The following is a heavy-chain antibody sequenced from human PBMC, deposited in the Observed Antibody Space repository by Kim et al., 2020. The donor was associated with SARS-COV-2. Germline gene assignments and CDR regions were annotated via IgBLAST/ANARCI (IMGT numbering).Heavy chain of an antibody. Sequence: GGSLRLSCAASGFTFSDYYMSWIRQAPGKGLEWVSYISSSGSTIYYADSVKGRFTISRDNAKNSLYLQMNSLRAEDTAVYYCAREGMATIRWYFDLWGRGTLVTVSS. CDR3: AREGMATIRWYFDL. CDR1: GFTFSDYY. D-gene: IGHD5-12*01. CDR2: ISSSGSTI. V-gene: IGHV3-11*01. J-gene: IGHJ2*01.